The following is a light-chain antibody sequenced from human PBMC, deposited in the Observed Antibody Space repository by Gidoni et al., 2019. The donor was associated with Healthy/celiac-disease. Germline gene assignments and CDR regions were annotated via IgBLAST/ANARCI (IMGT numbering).Light chain of an antibody. V-gene: IGKV3-11*01. CDR3: QQRSNWPLMYT. Sequence: ELVLTQSPATLSLSPGERATLSCRASQSVSSYLAWYQQKPGQAPRLLIYDASNRATGIQARFSGSGSGTDFTLTISSLEPEDFAVYYCQQRSNWPLMYTFGQGTKLEIK. CDR1: QSVSSY. J-gene: IGKJ2*01. CDR2: DAS.